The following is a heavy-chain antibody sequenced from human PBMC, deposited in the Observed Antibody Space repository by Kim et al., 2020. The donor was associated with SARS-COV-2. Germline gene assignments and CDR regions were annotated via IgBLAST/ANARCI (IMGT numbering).Heavy chain of an antibody. V-gene: IGHV1-3*01. CDR1: GYTFINYA. Sequence: ASVKVSCKASGYTFINYAMHWVRQAPGQRLEWMGWINAGNGNTKYSKKFQGRVTITRDTSASTGYMELRSLKSEDTAVYYCARDRGRVAEAGAIDNWLDPWGQGTLVTVSS. CDR3: ARDRGRVAEAGAIDNWLDP. J-gene: IGHJ5*02. D-gene: IGHD6-19*01. CDR2: INAGNGNT.